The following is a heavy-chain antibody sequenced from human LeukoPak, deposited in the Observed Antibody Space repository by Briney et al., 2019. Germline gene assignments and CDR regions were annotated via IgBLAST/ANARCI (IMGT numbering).Heavy chain of an antibody. CDR2: IYPGDSET. CDR1: GYRFTNYW. Sequence: KPGASLQISCKGSGYRFTNYWIGWVRQLPGKGLEWMGMIYPGDSETRYSPSFQGQVTISADKSISTAYLQWSSLEASDSAMYYCARVGDDNPSDYWGQGNLVTVSS. V-gene: IGHV5-51*01. D-gene: IGHD3-9*01. CDR3: ARVGDDNPSDY. J-gene: IGHJ4*02.